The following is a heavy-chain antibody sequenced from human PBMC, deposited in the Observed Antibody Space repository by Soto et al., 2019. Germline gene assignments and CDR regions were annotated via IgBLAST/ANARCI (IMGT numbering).Heavy chain of an antibody. CDR2: IYNSGIT. D-gene: IGHD2-15*01. CDR1: GGYINSYS. Sequence: PSETLSLTCTVSGGYINSYSWSWIRQPPGKGLEWIGYIYNSGITNYSPSLKSRVTISVDASKRQISLKLRSVTAADTAVYYCARPNYCSGGTCWNWFDPWGQGTLVTVSS. V-gene: IGHV4-59*08. J-gene: IGHJ5*02. CDR3: ARPNYCSGGTCWNWFDP.